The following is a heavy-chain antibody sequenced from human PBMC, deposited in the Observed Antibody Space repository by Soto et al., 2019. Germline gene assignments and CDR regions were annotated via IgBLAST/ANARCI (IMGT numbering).Heavy chain of an antibody. Sequence: LSLTCTVSGGSVSSGSYYWSWIRQPPGKGLEWIGYIYYSGSTNYNPSLKSRVTISVDTSKNQFSLKLRSVTAADTAVYCCAGGLSGYDVLPLFWGQGTLVTV. J-gene: IGHJ4*02. CDR1: GGSVSSGSYY. CDR3: AGGLSGYDVLPLF. D-gene: IGHD5-12*01. CDR2: IYYSGST. V-gene: IGHV4-61*01.